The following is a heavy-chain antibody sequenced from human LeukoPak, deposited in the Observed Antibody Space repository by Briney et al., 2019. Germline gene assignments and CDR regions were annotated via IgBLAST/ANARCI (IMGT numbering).Heavy chain of an antibody. J-gene: IGHJ6*03. CDR1: GGAISSGSYY. Sequence: ASETLSLTCTVSGGAISSGSYYWSWIRQSAGKGLEWIGRIYTSGSTNYNPSLKSRVTMSVDTSKNQFSLKLSSVTAADTAVYYCARASIDVLRYFDWLLHYYYYYMDVWGKGTTVTISS. V-gene: IGHV4-61*02. CDR2: IYTSGST. CDR3: ARASIDVLRYFDWLLHYYYYYMDV. D-gene: IGHD3-9*01.